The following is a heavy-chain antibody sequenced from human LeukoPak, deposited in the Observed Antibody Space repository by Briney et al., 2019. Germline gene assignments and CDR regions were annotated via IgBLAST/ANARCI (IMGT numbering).Heavy chain of an antibody. CDR1: GYTFTSYD. J-gene: IGHJ4*02. Sequence: PLASVKVSCKASGYTFTSYDINWVRQATGQGLEWMAWMNPNSGNTGYAQKFQGRVTMTRTTSISTGYMELSSLSSEDTAVYYCARAFNDFWIGSLRTFDYWGQRTLVTASS. V-gene: IGHV1-8*01. CDR3: ARAFNDFWIGSLRTFDY. D-gene: IGHD3-3*01. CDR2: MNPNSGNT.